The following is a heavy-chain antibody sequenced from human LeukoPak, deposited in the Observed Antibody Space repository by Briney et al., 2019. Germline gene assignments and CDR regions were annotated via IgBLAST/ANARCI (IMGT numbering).Heavy chain of an antibody. Sequence: GGSLRLSCAASGFTFSSYGMHWVRQAPGKGLEWVAVIWYDGSNKYYADSVKGRFTISRDNSKNTLYLQMNSLRAEDTAVYYCARGSPLYYDILTGYPYWGRGTLVTVSS. CDR3: ARGSPLYYDILTGYPY. CDR2: IWYDGSNK. J-gene: IGHJ4*02. CDR1: GFTFSSYG. D-gene: IGHD3-9*01. V-gene: IGHV3-33*01.